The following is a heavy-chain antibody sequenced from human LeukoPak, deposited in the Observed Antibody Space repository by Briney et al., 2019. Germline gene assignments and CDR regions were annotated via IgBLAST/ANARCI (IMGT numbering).Heavy chain of an antibody. J-gene: IGHJ3*02. Sequence: GGSLRLSCAASGFTLSSYDMHWVRQVTGKGLEWVSGIGIAGDTYYPGSVKGRFTISRESAKNSLYLQMNSLRAGDTAVYYCARFGVAGFRAFDIWGQGTMVTVSS. V-gene: IGHV3-13*01. CDR2: IGIAGDT. CDR1: GFTLSSYD. D-gene: IGHD3-16*01. CDR3: ARFGVAGFRAFDI.